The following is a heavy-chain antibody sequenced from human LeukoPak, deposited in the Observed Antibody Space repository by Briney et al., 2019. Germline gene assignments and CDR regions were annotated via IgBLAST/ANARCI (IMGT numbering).Heavy chain of an antibody. Sequence: GGSLRLSCAASGFTFSSYGMHWVRQAPGKGLEWVAVIWYGGSNKYYADSVKGRFTISRDNSKNTLYLQMNSLRAEDTAVYYCTTEGSSSRIFDYWGQGTLVTVSS. J-gene: IGHJ4*02. CDR1: GFTFSSYG. V-gene: IGHV3-33*01. D-gene: IGHD6-6*01. CDR3: TTEGSSSRIFDY. CDR2: IWYGGSNK.